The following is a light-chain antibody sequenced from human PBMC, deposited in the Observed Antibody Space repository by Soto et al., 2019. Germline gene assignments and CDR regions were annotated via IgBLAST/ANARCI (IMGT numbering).Light chain of an antibody. CDR1: SSNIGTNT. Sequence: QAVVTQPPSASGTPGQGVTISCSGSSSNIGTNTVRWYRQLPGTAPKVLIYNDHERPSGVPDRFSGSKSGTSASLAISGLQSEDEADYYCAAWDDSFWVFGGGTKVTVL. CDR3: AAWDDSFWV. CDR2: NDH. J-gene: IGLJ3*02. V-gene: IGLV1-44*01.